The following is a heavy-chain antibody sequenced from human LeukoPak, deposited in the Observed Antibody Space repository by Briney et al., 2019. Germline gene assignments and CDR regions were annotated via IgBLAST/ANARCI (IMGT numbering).Heavy chain of an antibody. Sequence: GGSLRLSCAASGFTVSSNYMSSVRQAPGNGLEWVSVIYSGGRPYYADPGKGRFTISRDNSKSALYLQMSSLRAEDTAVYYCARGPAAGTVWHYYYYYYMDVWGKGTTVTVSS. J-gene: IGHJ6*03. CDR2: IYSGGRP. CDR1: GFTVSSNY. D-gene: IGHD6-13*01. V-gene: IGHV3-53*01. CDR3: ARGPAAGTVWHYYYYYYMDV.